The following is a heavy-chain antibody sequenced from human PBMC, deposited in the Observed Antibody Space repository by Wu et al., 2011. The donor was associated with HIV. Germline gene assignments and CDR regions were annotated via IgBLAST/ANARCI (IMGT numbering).Heavy chain of an antibody. V-gene: IGHV1-69*14. CDR1: GGTFSNYA. Sequence: QVQLVQSGAEVKKPGSSVNVSCKTSGGTFSNYAISWVRQAPGQGLEWMGGIIPIFGTPNYAQKFQGRVTITADKSTSTAYMELSSLRSEDTAVYYCARGPGYCSGGSCRRGRFWYFDLWGRGTLVTVSS. J-gene: IGHJ2*01. CDR2: IIPIFGTP. CDR3: ARGPGYCSGGSCRRGRFWYFDL. D-gene: IGHD2-15*01.